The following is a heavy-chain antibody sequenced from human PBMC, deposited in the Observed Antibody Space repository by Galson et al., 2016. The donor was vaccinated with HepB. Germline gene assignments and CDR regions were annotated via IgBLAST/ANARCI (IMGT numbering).Heavy chain of an antibody. CDR2: ISGSGEHT. D-gene: IGHD2-21*01. CDR3: AKGSIWVSAALYGMDV. V-gene: IGHV3-23*01. CDR1: GFRFSGYA. J-gene: IGHJ6*02. Sequence: SLRLSCAASGFRFSGYAMTWVRQAPGKGLEWVSGISGSGEHTYYADNVKGRFTSSRDNSKTTLYVQMTSLRVEDTAVYYCAKGSIWVSAALYGMDVWGQGTTVTVSS.